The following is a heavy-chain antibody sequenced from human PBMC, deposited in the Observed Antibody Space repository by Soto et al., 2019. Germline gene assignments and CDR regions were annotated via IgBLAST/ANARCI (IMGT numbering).Heavy chain of an antibody. D-gene: IGHD3-22*01. Sequence: SGPTLVNPTQTLTLTCTFSGFSLSTSGMCVSWIRQPPGKALEWLALIDWDDDKYYSTSLKTRLTISKDTSKNQVVLTMTNMDPVDTATYYCARNMYSSGYYPYLDYWGQGTLVTVSS. CDR1: GFSLSTSGMC. CDR2: IDWDDDK. CDR3: ARNMYSSGYYPYLDY. V-gene: IGHV2-70*01. J-gene: IGHJ4*02.